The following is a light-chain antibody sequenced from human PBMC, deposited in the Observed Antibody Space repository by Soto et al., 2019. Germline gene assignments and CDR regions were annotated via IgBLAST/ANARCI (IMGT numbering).Light chain of an antibody. J-gene: IGLJ1*01. CDR2: EVA. CDR1: SSDIGAYNF. Sequence: QSVLTQPASVSGSPGQSITISCTGTSSDIGAYNFVSWYQHHPGKAPKLLIYEVAYRPSGISNRFSGSKSANTASLTISALQAEDEADYFCTSYRSATTPPYVFGSGTKVTVL. V-gene: IGLV2-14*01. CDR3: TSYRSATTPPYV.